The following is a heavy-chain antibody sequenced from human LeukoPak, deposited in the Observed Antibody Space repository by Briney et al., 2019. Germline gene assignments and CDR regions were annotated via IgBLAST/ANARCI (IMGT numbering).Heavy chain of an antibody. CDR3: ARGSLFTRHYYYHSSGYYHYFDY. Sequence: GGSLRLSCAASGFTVSSNYMSWVRQAPGKGLEWVSVSDSGDNTYYADSVKGRFTISRDTSKNTLYLQMNSLRPEDTAVYHCARGSLFTRHYYYHSSGYYHYFDYWGQGTLVTVSS. CDR1: GFTVSSNY. J-gene: IGHJ4*02. D-gene: IGHD3-22*01. V-gene: IGHV3-53*05. CDR2: SDSGDNT.